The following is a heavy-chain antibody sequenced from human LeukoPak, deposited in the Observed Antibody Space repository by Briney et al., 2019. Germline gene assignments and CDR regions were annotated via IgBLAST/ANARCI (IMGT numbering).Heavy chain of an antibody. J-gene: IGHJ3*02. CDR2: IYTGGST. CDR3: ARGLVVPAAITDAFDI. V-gene: IGHV4-4*07. Sequence: SETLSLTCTVSGGSISSYYWSWLRQPAGKGLEWIGRIYTGGSTNYNPSLKSRVTMSVDTSKNQFSLKLSSVTAADTAVYYCARGLVVPAAITDAFDIWGQGTMVTVSS. CDR1: GGSISSYY. D-gene: IGHD2-2*01.